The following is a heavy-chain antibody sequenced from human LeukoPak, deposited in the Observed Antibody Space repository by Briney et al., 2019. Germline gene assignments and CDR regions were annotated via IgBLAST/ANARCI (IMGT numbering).Heavy chain of an antibody. Sequence: GGSLRLSCTASGFTFGDYAVNWVRQAPGKGLEWVAVISYDGSNKYYAESVKGRFTISRDNSKNTLYLQMNSLRAEDTAVYYCAKDGSFYYGSGSKFDYWGQGTLVTVSS. CDR1: GFTFGDYA. CDR2: ISYDGSNK. V-gene: IGHV3-30*04. D-gene: IGHD3-10*01. CDR3: AKDGSFYYGSGSKFDY. J-gene: IGHJ4*02.